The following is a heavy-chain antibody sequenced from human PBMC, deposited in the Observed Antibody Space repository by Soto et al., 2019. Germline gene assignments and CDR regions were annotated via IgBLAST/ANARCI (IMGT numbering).Heavy chain of an antibody. CDR3: AKDGGPYSYGRHFDY. Sequence: PGGSLRLSCAASGFTFSSYGMHWVRQAPGKGLEWVAVISYDGSNKYYADSVKGRFTISRDNSKNTLYLQMNSLRAEDTAVYYCAKDGGPYSYGRHFDYWGQGXLVTVYS. J-gene: IGHJ4*02. V-gene: IGHV3-30*18. CDR2: ISYDGSNK. CDR1: GFTFSSYG. D-gene: IGHD5-18*01.